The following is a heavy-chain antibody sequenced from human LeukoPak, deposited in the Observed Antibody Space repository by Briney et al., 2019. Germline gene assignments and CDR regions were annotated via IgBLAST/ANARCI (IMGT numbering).Heavy chain of an antibody. CDR3: ARSAYYYDSSGYYPYYFDY. CDR2: IIPIFGTA. CDR1: GGTFSSYA. Sequence: SVKVSCKASGGTFSSYAISWVRQAPGQGLEWMGGIIPIFGTANYAQKFQGRVTITADESTSTAYMELSSLRSEDTAVYYCARSAYYYDSSGYYPYYFDYWGQGTLVTVSS. D-gene: IGHD3-22*01. V-gene: IGHV1-69*13. J-gene: IGHJ4*02.